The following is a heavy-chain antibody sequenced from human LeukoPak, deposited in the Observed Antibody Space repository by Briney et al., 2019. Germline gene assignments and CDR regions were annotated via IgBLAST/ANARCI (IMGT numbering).Heavy chain of an antibody. D-gene: IGHD6-13*01. CDR1: GGSISSSSYY. V-gene: IGHV4-39*07. J-gene: IGHJ4*02. CDR2: IYYSGST. CDR3: ARAGSSSWQSVDY. Sequence: PSETLSLTCTVSGGSISSSSYYWGWIRQPPGKGLEWIGSIYYSGSTYYNPSLKSRVTISVDTSKNQFSLKLSSVTAADTAVYYCARAGSSSWQSVDYWGQGTLVTVSS.